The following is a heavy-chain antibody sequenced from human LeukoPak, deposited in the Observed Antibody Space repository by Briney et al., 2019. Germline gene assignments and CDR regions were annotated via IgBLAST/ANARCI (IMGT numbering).Heavy chain of an antibody. Sequence: GGTLRLSCAASGFTFSSYGMSWVRQAPGKGLEWVSFIYSDNTHYSDSVKGRFTISRDNSKNTLYLQMNSLRAEDTAVYYCARRAGAYSHPYDYWGQGTLVTVSS. D-gene: IGHD4/OR15-4a*01. CDR3: ARRAGAYSHPYDY. CDR2: IYSDNT. CDR1: GFTFSSYG. V-gene: IGHV3-53*01. J-gene: IGHJ4*02.